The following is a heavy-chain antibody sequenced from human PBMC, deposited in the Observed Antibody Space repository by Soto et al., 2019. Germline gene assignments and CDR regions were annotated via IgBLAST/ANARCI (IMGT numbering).Heavy chain of an antibody. CDR1: GFTFSSYA. Sequence: GGSLRLSCAASGFTFSSYAMSWVRQAPGKGLEWVSAISGSGGSTYYADSVKGRFTISRDNSKNTLYLQMNSLRAEDTAVYYSAKGSTMVRGVISRTGGLDYWGQGTLVTVSS. CDR3: AKGSTMVRGVISRTGGLDY. CDR2: ISGSGGST. V-gene: IGHV3-23*01. D-gene: IGHD3-10*01. J-gene: IGHJ4*02.